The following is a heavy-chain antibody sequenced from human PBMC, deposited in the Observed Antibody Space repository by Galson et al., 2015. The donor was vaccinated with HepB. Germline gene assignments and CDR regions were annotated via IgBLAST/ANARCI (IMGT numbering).Heavy chain of an antibody. CDR2: ISMSSGHT. Sequence: SLRLSCAASGFNFSDYYMSWIRQTPEKGLEWLSYISMSSGHTNYAGAVKGRFTISRDNAKNTLFLQMTNLSAEDTAVYYCATYRFLSTSTGRLFRHWGQGTLVTVSS. J-gene: IGHJ1*01. CDR3: ATYRFLSTSTGRLFRH. CDR1: GFNFSDYY. D-gene: IGHD2/OR15-2a*01. V-gene: IGHV3-11*06.